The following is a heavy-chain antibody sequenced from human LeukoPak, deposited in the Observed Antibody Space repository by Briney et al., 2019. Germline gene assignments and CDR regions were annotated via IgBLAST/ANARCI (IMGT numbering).Heavy chain of an antibody. V-gene: IGHV4-59*01. CDR3: AGVAQYSNYIDY. CDR1: SHSIRLYY. CDR2: IYYSGST. Sequence: PSETLSLTCTLSSHSIRLYYWSWIRQPPGKGLEWIGYIYYSGSTNYNPSLKSRVTISVDTSKNQFSLKLSSVTAADTAVYYCAGVAQYSNYIDYWGQGTLVTVSS. J-gene: IGHJ4*02. D-gene: IGHD4-11*01.